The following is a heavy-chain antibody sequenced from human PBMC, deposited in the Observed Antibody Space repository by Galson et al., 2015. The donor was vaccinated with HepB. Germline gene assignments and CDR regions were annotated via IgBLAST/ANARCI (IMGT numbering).Heavy chain of an antibody. CDR2: VYYSGAS. J-gene: IGHJ4*02. CDR1: GASINTISYY. V-gene: IGHV4-39*07. CDR3: AREPYGDYDFDN. D-gene: IGHD4-17*01. Sequence: SETLSLTCVVSGASINTISYYWGWIRQPPGKGLEWIGTVYYSGASFYNPSLKSRVTISVVTSKNQFSLKLNSMTAADTAIYYCAREPYGDYDFDNWGQGTLVTVSS.